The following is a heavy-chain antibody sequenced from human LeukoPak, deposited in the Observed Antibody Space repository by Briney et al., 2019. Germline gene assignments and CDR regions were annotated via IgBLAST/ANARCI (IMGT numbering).Heavy chain of an antibody. V-gene: IGHV3-21*01. CDR2: ISTSGSYI. D-gene: IGHD1-26*01. Sequence: GGSLRLSCAASGFTFSSYSMNWVRQAPGKGLEWVSSISTSGSYIYYADSVKGRFTISRDNAQDSLYLQMNSLTAEDTAMYYCARDLSGWYDFWGQGTLVTVSS. CDR1: GFTFSSYS. CDR3: ARDLSGWYDF. J-gene: IGHJ5*01.